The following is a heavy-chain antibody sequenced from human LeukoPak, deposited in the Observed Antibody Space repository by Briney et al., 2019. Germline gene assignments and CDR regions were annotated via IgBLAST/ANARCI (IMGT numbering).Heavy chain of an antibody. V-gene: IGHV4-59*01. CDR1: DGAITGYY. CDR2: LHYGGST. J-gene: IGHJ4*02. Sequence: VKPSETLSLTCTVSDGAITGYYWGWIRQPPGKGLDWIGHLHYGGSTNYNPSLKSRVTISVDTSKNHFSLKLSSVTAADTAVYNCTRGYSTSWTYYFDNWGQGALVTVSS. CDR3: TRGYSTSWTYYFDN. D-gene: IGHD6-13*01.